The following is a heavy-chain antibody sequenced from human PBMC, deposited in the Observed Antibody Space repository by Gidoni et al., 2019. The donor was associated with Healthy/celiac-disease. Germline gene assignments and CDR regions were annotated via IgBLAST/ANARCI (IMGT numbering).Heavy chain of an antibody. CDR1: GGSFSGYY. CDR3: ARGRGIAAAGTWAFDI. V-gene: IGHV4-34*01. Sequence: QVQLQQWGAGLLKPSETLSLTCAVYGGSFSGYYWSWIRQPPGKGLEWIGEINHSGSTNYNPSLKSRVTISVDTSKNQFSLKLSSVTAADTAVYYCARGRGIAAAGTWAFDIWGQGTMVTVSS. CDR2: INHSGST. J-gene: IGHJ3*02. D-gene: IGHD6-13*01.